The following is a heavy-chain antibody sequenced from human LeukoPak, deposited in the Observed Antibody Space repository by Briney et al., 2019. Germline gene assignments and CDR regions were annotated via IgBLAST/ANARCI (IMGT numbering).Heavy chain of an antibody. CDR3: ARGHNYCSSTGCFFYFDY. CDR2: LWYDGSKK. V-gene: IGHV3-33*01. D-gene: IGHD2-2*01. CDR1: GFPFSTYG. J-gene: IGHJ4*02. Sequence: GRSLRLSCATSGFPFSTYGFHWVRQAPGKGLEWVAVLWYDGSKKYYADSVKGRLTISRDGSQNTLYLQMNSLRAEDTAVYYCARGHNYCSSTGCFFYFDYWGRGTLVTVSS.